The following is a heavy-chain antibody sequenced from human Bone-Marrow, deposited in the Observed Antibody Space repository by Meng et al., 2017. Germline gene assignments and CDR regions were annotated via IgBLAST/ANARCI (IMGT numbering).Heavy chain of an antibody. D-gene: IGHD3-16*01. CDR3: ARDGGSGAYGAFDI. Sequence: GGSLRLSCAASGFTFSSYAMHWVRQAPGKGLEYVSAISSNGGSTYYANSVKGRFTISRDNSKNTLYLQMGSLRAEDMAVYYCARDGGSGAYGAFDIWGQGRMVTVSS. J-gene: IGHJ3*02. V-gene: IGHV3-64*01. CDR2: ISSNGGST. CDR1: GFTFSSYA.